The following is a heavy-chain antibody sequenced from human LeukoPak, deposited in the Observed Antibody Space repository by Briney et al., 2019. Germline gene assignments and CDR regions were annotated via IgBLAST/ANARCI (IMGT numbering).Heavy chain of an antibody. D-gene: IGHD6-19*01. CDR3: ARGSGWPRGTRFDY. CDR1: GVSFSGYY. CDR2: INHSGST. V-gene: IGHV4-34*01. J-gene: IGHJ4*02. Sequence: SETLSLTCAVYGVSFSGYYWSWIRQPPGKGLEWIGEINHSGSTNYNSSLKSRVTISVDTSKNQFSLKLSSVTAADTAVYYCARGSGWPRGTRFDYWGQGTLVTVSS.